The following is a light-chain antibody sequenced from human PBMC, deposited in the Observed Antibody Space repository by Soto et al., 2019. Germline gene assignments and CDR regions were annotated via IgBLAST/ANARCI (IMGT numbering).Light chain of an antibody. J-gene: IGLJ2*01. Sequence: QSALTQPASVSGSPGQSITISCTGTSSDVGGYIYVSWYQQHPGKAPKLMIYEVSNRPSGVSNRFSGSNSGGTATLTISRVEAGDEADYYCQVWDSRDDHRVFGGGTKLTVL. V-gene: IGLV2-14*01. CDR3: QVWDSRDDHRV. CDR2: EVS. CDR1: SSDVGGYIY.